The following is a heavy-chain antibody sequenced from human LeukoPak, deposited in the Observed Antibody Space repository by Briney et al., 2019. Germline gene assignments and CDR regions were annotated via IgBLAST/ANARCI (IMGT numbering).Heavy chain of an antibody. Sequence: ASVKVSCKASGYTFTGYYMHWVRQAPGQGLEWMGWINPNSGGTNYAQKFQGRVTMTRDTSISTAYMELSRLRSDDTAVYYCARVGSSGYFRRGAFDIWGQGTMVTVSS. CDR2: INPNSGGT. D-gene: IGHD3-22*01. CDR3: ARVGSSGYFRRGAFDI. V-gene: IGHV1-2*02. CDR1: GYTFTGYY. J-gene: IGHJ3*02.